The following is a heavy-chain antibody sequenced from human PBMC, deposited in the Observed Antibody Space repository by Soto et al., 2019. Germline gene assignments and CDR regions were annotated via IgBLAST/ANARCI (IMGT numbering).Heavy chain of an antibody. CDR2: VTRNSFAT. CDR3: VKEGGMKYFDF. Sequence: EVQLVESGGGLVQPGRSLRLSCTASGFIFDAQTMHWLRQAPGKGLEWVAGVTRNSFATGYADSVKGRFTISRDNAKNSLYLQMNSLSAEDTAVYFCVKEGGMKYFDFWGRGTVVTVSS. V-gene: IGHV3-9*01. CDR1: GFIFDAQT. J-gene: IGHJ2*01. D-gene: IGHD3-16*01.